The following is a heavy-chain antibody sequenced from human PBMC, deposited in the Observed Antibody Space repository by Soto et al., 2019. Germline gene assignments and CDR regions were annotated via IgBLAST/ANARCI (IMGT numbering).Heavy chain of an antibody. D-gene: IGHD4-17*01. CDR2: VYHTGST. Sequence: PSETLSLTCTVSGDSMSRGDYYWSWIRLPPGKGLEWIGFVYHTGSTYYSPSLKGRVDISVDTSKNQFSLKLSSVTAADTAVYYCARDNHGDDYFDYWGQGTLVTVSS. J-gene: IGHJ4*02. V-gene: IGHV4-30-4*01. CDR3: ARDNHGDDYFDY. CDR1: GDSMSRGDYY.